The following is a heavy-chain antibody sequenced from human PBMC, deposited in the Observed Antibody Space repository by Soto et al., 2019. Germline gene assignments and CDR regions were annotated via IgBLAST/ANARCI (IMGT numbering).Heavy chain of an antibody. CDR2: IYYSGST. CDR3: ARHAPLNYDFWSGYPPRRWFDP. D-gene: IGHD3-3*01. Sequence: SETLSLTCPVSGGSISSYYWSWIRQPPGKGLEWIGYIYYSGSTNYNPSLKSRVTISVDTSKNQFSLKLSSVTAADTAVYYCARHAPLNYDFWSGYPPRRWFDPWGQGTLVTVS. V-gene: IGHV4-59*08. J-gene: IGHJ5*02. CDR1: GGSISSYY.